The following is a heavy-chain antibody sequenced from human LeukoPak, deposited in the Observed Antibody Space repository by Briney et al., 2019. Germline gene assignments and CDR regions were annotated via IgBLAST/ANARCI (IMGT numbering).Heavy chain of an antibody. Sequence: PGGSLRLSRAASGFTFSNAWMSWVRQAPGKGLEWVGRIKSKTDGGTTDYAAPVKGRFTISRDDSKNTLYLQMNSLKTEDTAVYYCTTGLNDDYVWGSYRYTGNYWGQGTLVTVFS. CDR1: GFTFSNAW. CDR2: IKSKTDGGTT. J-gene: IGHJ4*02. V-gene: IGHV3-15*01. CDR3: TTGLNDDYVWGSYRYTGNY. D-gene: IGHD3-16*02.